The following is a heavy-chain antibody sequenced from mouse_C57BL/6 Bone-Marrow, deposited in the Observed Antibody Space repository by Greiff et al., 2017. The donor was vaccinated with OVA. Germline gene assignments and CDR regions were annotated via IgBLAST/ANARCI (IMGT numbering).Heavy chain of an antibody. CDR2: IYPRDGST. J-gene: IGHJ1*03. D-gene: IGHD1-1*01. CDR1: GYTFTSYD. V-gene: IGHV1-85*01. Sequence: QVQLQQSGPELVKPGASVKLSCKASGYTFTSYDINWVKQRPGQGLEWIGWIYPRDGSTKYNEKFKGKATLTLDTSSSTAYMELHSLTSEDSAVYFCARLGTTVSSGGYFDVWGTGTTVTVSS. CDR3: ARLGTTVSSGGYFDV.